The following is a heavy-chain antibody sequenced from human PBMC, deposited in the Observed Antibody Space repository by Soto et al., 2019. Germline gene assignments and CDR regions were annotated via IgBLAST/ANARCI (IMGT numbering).Heavy chain of an antibody. CDR1: GFTFSSYA. CDR2: ISGSGGST. CDR3: AKEYYDFWSGYRPRRDWFDP. V-gene: IGHV3-23*01. J-gene: IGHJ5*02. D-gene: IGHD3-3*01. Sequence: GGSLRLSCAASGFTFSSYAMSWVRQAPGKGLEWVSAISGSGGSTYYADSVKGRFTISRDNSKNTLYLQMNSLRAEDTAVYYCAKEYYDFWSGYRPRRDWFDPWGQGTLVTVSS.